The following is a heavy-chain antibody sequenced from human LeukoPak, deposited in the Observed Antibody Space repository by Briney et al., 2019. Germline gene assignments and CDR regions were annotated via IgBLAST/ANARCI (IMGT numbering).Heavy chain of an antibody. CDR3: VRSYYDSSGFFDY. D-gene: IGHD3-22*01. CDR2: ISYDGSNK. CDR1: GFTFSSYG. Sequence: GRSLRLSCAASGFTFSSYGMHWVRQAPGKGLEWVAVISYDGSNKYYADSVKGRFTISRDNSKNTLYLQMNSLRAEDTAVYYCVRSYYDSSGFFDYWGQGTLVTVSS. V-gene: IGHV3-30*03. J-gene: IGHJ4*02.